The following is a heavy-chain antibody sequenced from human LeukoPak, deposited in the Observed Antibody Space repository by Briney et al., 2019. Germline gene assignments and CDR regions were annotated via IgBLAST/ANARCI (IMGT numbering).Heavy chain of an antibody. V-gene: IGHV3-9*01. D-gene: IGHD3-22*01. J-gene: IGHJ4*02. Sequence: PGGSLRLSCAASGFTFDDYAMHWVRQAPGKGLEWVSGISWNSGSIGYADSVKGRFTISRDNAKNSLYLQMNSLRTEDTALYYCTKDEGSMIVRPFDYRGQGTLVTVSS. CDR1: GFTFDDYA. CDR2: ISWNSGSI. CDR3: TKDEGSMIVRPFDY.